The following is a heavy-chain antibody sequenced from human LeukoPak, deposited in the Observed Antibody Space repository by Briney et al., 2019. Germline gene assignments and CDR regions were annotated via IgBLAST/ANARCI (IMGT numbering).Heavy chain of an antibody. CDR1: LYTLTSYG. CDR2: ISPYNGKT. J-gene: IGHJ4*02. Sequence: DSVTVSCMPSLYTLTSYGISLVGQAPGQGLDWVGSISPYNGKTNYPERPHGRVIMTTDTSTRTAYLDLRSLRSDDAAVFYCARDQYDYVWGSYRPYFDYWGQGTLVTVSS. V-gene: IGHV1-18*04. D-gene: IGHD3-16*02. CDR3: ARDQYDYVWGSYRPYFDY.